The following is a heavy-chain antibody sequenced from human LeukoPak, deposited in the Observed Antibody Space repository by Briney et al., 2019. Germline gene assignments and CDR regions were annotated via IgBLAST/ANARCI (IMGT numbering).Heavy chain of an antibody. CDR2: IYSNGNT. CDR1: GDSISNHY. Sequence: PSETLSLTCTVSGDSISNHYWSWIRQPPGKELEWIGYIYSNGNTNYNPSLKSRVTISIDTSKGQFSLKLSSVTAADTAVYYCARGGTYYYDSSGSFDYWGQGTLVTVSS. D-gene: IGHD3-22*01. J-gene: IGHJ4*02. V-gene: IGHV4-59*11. CDR3: ARGGTYYYDSSGSFDY.